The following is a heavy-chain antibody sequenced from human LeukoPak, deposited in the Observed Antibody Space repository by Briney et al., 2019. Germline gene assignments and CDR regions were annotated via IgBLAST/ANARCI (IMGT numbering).Heavy chain of an antibody. J-gene: IGHJ4*02. D-gene: IGHD4-11*01. CDR2: IYSGGST. Sequence: GGSLRLSCAASGFTFSNSAMSWVRQAPGKGLEWVSIIYSGGSTYNADSVKGRFTISRDNSKNTLYLQMNSLRAEDTAVYYCAREGTVRGQGTLVTVSS. V-gene: IGHV3-66*01. CDR1: GFTFSNSA. CDR3: AREGTV.